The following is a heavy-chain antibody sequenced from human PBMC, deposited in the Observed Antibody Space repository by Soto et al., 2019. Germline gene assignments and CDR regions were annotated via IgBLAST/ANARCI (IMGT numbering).Heavy chain of an antibody. Sequence: QVQLVQSGNEVKKPGASVNVSCKASGYSFTRYGISWVRQAPGQGIEWMGWISGYNGKTKYAQKLQGRDSMTTDTSTSTAYMELRSLGSDDTAVYYCAREGDRPYYYYGMDVWGQGTTFTVSS. CDR3: AREGDRPYYYYGMDV. J-gene: IGHJ6*02. D-gene: IGHD3-16*01. CDR2: ISGYNGKT. V-gene: IGHV1-18*01. CDR1: GYSFTRYG.